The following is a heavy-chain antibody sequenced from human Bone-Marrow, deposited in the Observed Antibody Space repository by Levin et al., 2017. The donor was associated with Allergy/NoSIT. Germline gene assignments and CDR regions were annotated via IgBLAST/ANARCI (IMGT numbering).Heavy chain of an antibody. CDR3: ARGDIALDY. CDR2: TYYKSKWYN. D-gene: IGHD2-21*01. V-gene: IGHV6-1*01. Sequence: SETLSLTCAISGDSVSSNSVPWNWIRQSPSRGLEWQGRTYYKSKWYNNYAVSVKSRITINPDTSKNQFSLQLNSVTPEDTAVYYCARGDIALDYWGQGTLVTVSS. J-gene: IGHJ4*02. CDR1: GDSVSSNSVP.